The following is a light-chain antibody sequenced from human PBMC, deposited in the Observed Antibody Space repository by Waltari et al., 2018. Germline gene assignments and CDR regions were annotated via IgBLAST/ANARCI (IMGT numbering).Light chain of an antibody. CDR1: QNIHDN. V-gene: IGKV3-15*01. J-gene: IGKJ4*01. Sequence: EVLMTQSPATLSVSTGERVTLSCRASQNIHDNLAWYQQKPGQAPRLLIYGASTRATAIPAMFRGSGSGTEFTLTISSLQSEDFAIYYCQQYNKWPPLTFGGGTKVEIK. CDR3: QQYNKWPPLT. CDR2: GAS.